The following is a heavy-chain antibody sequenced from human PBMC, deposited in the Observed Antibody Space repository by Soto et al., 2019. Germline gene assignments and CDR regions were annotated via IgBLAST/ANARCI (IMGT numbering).Heavy chain of an antibody. J-gene: IGHJ4*02. D-gene: IGHD6-13*01. Sequence: GRSLRLSCAASGFTFSSYSMNWVRQAPGKGLEWVSYISSSSSTIYYADSVKGRFTISRDNAKNSLYLQMNSLRAEDTAVYYCARDLLLAAADYWGQGTLVTVSS. CDR3: ARDLLLAAADY. CDR2: ISSSSSTI. V-gene: IGHV3-48*04. CDR1: GFTFSSYS.